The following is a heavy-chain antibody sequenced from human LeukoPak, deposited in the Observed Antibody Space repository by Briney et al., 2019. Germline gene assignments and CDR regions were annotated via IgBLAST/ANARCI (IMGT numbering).Heavy chain of an antibody. CDR3: AGGLFGRNIVVVVANDAFDI. CDR1: GYTFTSYD. V-gene: IGHV1-8*01. D-gene: IGHD2-15*01. J-gene: IGHJ3*02. Sequence: GASVKVSCKASGYTFTSYDINWVRQATGQGLEWMGWMNPNSGNTGYAQKFQGRVTMTRNTSISTAYMELSSLRSEDTAVYYCAGGLFGRNIVVVVANDAFDIWGQGTMVTVSS. CDR2: MNPNSGNT.